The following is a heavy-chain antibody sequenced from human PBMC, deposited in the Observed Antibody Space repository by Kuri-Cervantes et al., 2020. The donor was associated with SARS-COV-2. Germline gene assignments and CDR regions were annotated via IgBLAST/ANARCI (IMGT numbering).Heavy chain of an antibody. CDR1: GFTVSSYG. V-gene: IGHV3-30*02. J-gene: IGHJ4*02. CDR2: IWYDGSNK. D-gene: IGHD3-22*01. Sequence: GGSLRLSCAASGFTVSSYGMHWVRQAPGKGLEWVAVIWYDGSNKYYADSVKGRFTISRDNSKNTLYLQMNSLRAEDTAVYYCAKETNYYDSSGYYSPDYWGQGTLVTVSS. CDR3: AKETNYYDSSGYYSPDY.